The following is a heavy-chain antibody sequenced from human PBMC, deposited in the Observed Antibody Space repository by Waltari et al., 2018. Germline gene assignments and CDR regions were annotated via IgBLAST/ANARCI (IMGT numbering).Heavy chain of an antibody. CDR2: MNPNSGNT. CDR1: GSTFTSYD. J-gene: IGHJ4*02. Sequence: QVQLVQSGAEVKKPGASVKVSCKASGSTFTSYDINWVRQDTGQGLEWMGWMNPNSGNTGYAQKFQGRVTMTRSTSINTAYMELSSLRSEDTAVYYCARDFDLSTVPLGYWGQGTLVTVSS. CDR3: ARDFDLSTVPLGY. V-gene: IGHV1-8*01. D-gene: IGHD4-17*01.